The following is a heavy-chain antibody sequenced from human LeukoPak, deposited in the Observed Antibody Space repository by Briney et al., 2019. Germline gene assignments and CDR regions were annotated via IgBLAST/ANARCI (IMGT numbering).Heavy chain of an antibody. CDR1: GGSISSGSYY. Sequence: SETLSLTCTVSGGSISSGSYYWSWIRQPAGKGLEWIGRIYTSGSTNYNPSLKSRVTISVDTSKNQFSPKLSSVTAADTAVYYCARGLQLWSRYYYYYMDVWGKGTTVTVSS. J-gene: IGHJ6*03. D-gene: IGHD5-18*01. V-gene: IGHV4-61*02. CDR3: ARGLQLWSRYYYYYMDV. CDR2: IYTSGST.